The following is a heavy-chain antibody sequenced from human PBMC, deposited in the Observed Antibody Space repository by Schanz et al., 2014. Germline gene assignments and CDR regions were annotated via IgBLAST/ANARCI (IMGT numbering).Heavy chain of an antibody. Sequence: QVQLVQSGAEVKKPGASVKVSCEASGYTFTSYYIHWFRQAPGQGLEWMGLINPSVGNTNYAQKFRGRVTMTRDTSTSTVYMELSSLRSEDTAVYYCARGSLAGYVALLMAANDYWGQGTLLTVSS. CDR2: INPSVGNT. CDR3: ARGSLAGYVALLMAANDY. J-gene: IGHJ4*02. V-gene: IGHV1-46*01. CDR1: GYTFTSYY. D-gene: IGHD2-15*01.